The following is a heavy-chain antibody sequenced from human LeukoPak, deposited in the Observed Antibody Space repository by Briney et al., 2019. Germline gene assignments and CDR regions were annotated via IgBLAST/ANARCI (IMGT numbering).Heavy chain of an antibody. CDR3: AREISSGWYKENYFDY. CDR2: ISAYNGNT. Sequence: GASVKVSCKASGYTFTSYGISWVRQAPGQGLEWMGWISAYNGNTNYAQKLQGRVTMTTDTSTSTAYMELRSLRSDDTAVYYCAREISSGWYKENYFDYWGQGTLVTVFS. D-gene: IGHD6-19*01. CDR1: GYTFTSYG. V-gene: IGHV1-18*01. J-gene: IGHJ4*02.